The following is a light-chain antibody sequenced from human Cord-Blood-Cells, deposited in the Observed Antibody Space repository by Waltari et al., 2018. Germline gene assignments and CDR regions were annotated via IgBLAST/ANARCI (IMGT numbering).Light chain of an antibody. J-gene: IGKJ3*01. CDR2: DAS. Sequence: EIVLTQSPATLSLSPGERATLSCRASQRVSSYLAWYQQKPGQAPRLLIYDASNRATGIPARFSGSGSGTDFTLTISSLEPEDFAVYYCQQRSNWLTFGPGTKVDIK. CDR1: QRVSSY. CDR3: QQRSNWLT. V-gene: IGKV3-11*01.